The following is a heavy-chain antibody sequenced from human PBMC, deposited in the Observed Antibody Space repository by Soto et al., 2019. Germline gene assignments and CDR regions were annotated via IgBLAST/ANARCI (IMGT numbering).Heavy chain of an antibody. V-gene: IGHV3-48*03. CDR3: ASRASTAQGYRSGGSCYYEPRFDY. J-gene: IGHJ4*02. CDR1: GFTFSSYE. CDR2: ISSSGSTI. Sequence: GGSLRLSCAASGFTFSSYEMNWVRQAPGKGLEWVSYISSSGSTIYYADSVKGRFTISRDNAKNSLYLQMNSLRAEDTAVYYCASRASTAQGYRSGGSCYYEPRFDYWGQGTLVTVSS. D-gene: IGHD2-15*01.